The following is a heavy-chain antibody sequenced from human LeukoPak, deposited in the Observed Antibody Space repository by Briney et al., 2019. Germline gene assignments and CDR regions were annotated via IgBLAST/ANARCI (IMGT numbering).Heavy chain of an antibody. D-gene: IGHD2-2*01. Sequence: PSETLSLTCTVSGGSISSGDYYWSWIRQPPGKGLEWIGYIYYSGSTYYNPSLKSRVTISVDTSKNQFSLKLSSVTAADTAVHYCAREGCSSTSCYYYYYMDVWGKGTTVTVSS. CDR1: GGSISSGDYY. J-gene: IGHJ6*03. CDR3: AREGCSSTSCYYYYYMDV. V-gene: IGHV4-30-4*08. CDR2: IYYSGST.